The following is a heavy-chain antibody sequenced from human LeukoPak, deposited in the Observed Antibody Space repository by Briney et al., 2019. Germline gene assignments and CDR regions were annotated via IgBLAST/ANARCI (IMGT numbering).Heavy chain of an antibody. J-gene: IGHJ5*02. CDR1: GYNFSIFG. D-gene: IGHD2-2*01. CDR3: ARVGVVVLANWFDP. Sequence: ASVKVSCKASGYNFSIFGVSWVRQAPGQGLEWMGWINAYNGNTEYAQNLQGRVAMTTDTSTSTAYMELRSLRSDGTAVYYCARVGVVVLANWFDPWGQGTLVTVSS. CDR2: INAYNGNT. V-gene: IGHV1-18*01.